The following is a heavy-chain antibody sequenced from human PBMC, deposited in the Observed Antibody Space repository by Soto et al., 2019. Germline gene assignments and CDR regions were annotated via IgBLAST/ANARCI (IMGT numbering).Heavy chain of an antibody. Sequence: QVQLQESAPGLVKPSETLSLTCIVTGDSISSSYWSWIRQPPGKGLEWIGYIYFSGSTNHNPSLKSRVTISMDTSKNQFSLKLTSVTAADTAVYYCARHRSNSALLADYWGQGTLVTVSS. D-gene: IGHD1-26*01. CDR1: GDSISSSY. CDR2: IYFSGST. CDR3: ARHRSNSALLADY. J-gene: IGHJ4*02. V-gene: IGHV4-59*08.